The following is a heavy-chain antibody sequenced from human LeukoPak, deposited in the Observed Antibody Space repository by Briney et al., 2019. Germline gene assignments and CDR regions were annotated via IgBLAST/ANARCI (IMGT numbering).Heavy chain of an antibody. CDR3: ATYGDSRRRDWYFDL. V-gene: IGHV3-33*01. D-gene: IGHD4-17*01. CDR1: GFIFSSYG. CDR2: IWYDGSNK. J-gene: IGHJ2*01. Sequence: GRSLRLSCAASGFIFSSYGMHWVRRAPGKGLEWVAVIWYDGSNKFYADSVKGRFTISRDNSKNTLYLQMNSLRAEDTAVYYCATYGDSRRRDWYFDLWGRGTLVTVSS.